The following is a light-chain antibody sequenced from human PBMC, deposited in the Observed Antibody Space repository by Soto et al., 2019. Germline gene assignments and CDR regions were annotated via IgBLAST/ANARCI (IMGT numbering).Light chain of an antibody. J-gene: IGKJ4*01. CDR3: QQYNTYPLP. CDR2: KAS. V-gene: IGKV1-5*03. CDR1: QSISTW. Sequence: EMEMTESRAGLGAGVGDRVTRTCRASQSISTWLAWYQQKPGKAPKLLIYKASSLESGVPSRFSGSGSGTEFPLTIRSLQPDDFATYYCQQYNTYPLPFGGGTKVHIK.